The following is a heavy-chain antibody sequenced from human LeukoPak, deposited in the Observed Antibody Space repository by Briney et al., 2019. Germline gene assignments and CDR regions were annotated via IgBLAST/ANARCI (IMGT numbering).Heavy chain of an antibody. J-gene: IGHJ5*02. CDR1: GGSFSGYY. Sequence: KPSETLSLTCAVYGGSFSGYYWSWIRQPPGKGLEWIGEINHSGSTNYNPSLKSRVTISVDTSKNQFSLKLGSVTAADAAVYYCARTWAYCSSTSCYRGPNWFDPWGQGTLVTVSS. D-gene: IGHD2-2*01. CDR2: INHSGST. CDR3: ARTWAYCSSTSCYRGPNWFDP. V-gene: IGHV4-34*01.